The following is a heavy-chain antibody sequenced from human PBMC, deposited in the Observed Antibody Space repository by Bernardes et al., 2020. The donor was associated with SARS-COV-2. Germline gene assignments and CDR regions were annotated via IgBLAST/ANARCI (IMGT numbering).Heavy chain of an antibody. CDR1: GFTFSNAW. Sequence: GGSLRLSCAASGFTFSNAWMSWVRQAPGKGLEWVGRIKTKTDGGTTDYAAPVKGRFTISRDDSKTTLFLQMNSLKTEDTAVYYCTTDLRWEVEPPDFWGQGTLVTVSS. D-gene: IGHD2-2*01. V-gene: IGHV3-15*01. CDR3: TTDLRWEVEPPDF. J-gene: IGHJ4*02. CDR2: IKTKTDGGTT.